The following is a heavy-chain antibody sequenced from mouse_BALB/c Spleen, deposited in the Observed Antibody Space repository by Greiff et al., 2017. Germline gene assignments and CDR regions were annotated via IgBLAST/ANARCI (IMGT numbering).Heavy chain of an antibody. D-gene: IGHD3-3*01. V-gene: IGHV5-17*02. CDR3: ARGDVDYYAMDY. CDR1: GFTFSSFG. J-gene: IGHJ4*01. CDR2: ISSGSSTI. Sequence: EVQRVESGGGLVQPGGSRKLSCAASGFTFSSFGMHWVRQAPEKGLEWVAYISSGSSTIYYADTVKGRFTISRDNPKNTLFLQMTSLRSEDTAMYYCARGDVDYYAMDYWGQGTSVTVSS.